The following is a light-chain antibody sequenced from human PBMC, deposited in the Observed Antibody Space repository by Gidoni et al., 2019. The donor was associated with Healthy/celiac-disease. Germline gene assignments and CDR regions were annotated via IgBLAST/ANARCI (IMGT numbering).Light chain of an antibody. Sequence: SYELTQPHSGSVSPGQTARITCSGDALPKQYAYWYPQKPGQAPVLVIYKDSERPSGIPERFSGSSSGTTVTLTISGVQAEDEADYYCQSADSSGTNYVFGTGTKVTVL. J-gene: IGLJ1*01. CDR3: QSADSSGTNYV. CDR1: ALPKQY. CDR2: KDS. V-gene: IGLV3-25*03.